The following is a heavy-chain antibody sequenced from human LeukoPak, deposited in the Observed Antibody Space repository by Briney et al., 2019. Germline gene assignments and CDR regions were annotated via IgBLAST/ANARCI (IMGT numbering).Heavy chain of an antibody. Sequence: PGGSLRLSCAASGFTFSSYGMHWVRQAPGKGLEWVAVIWYDGSNKYYADSVKGRFTISRDNSKNTLYLQMNSLRAEDTAVYYCAKVLGHWDAYYMDVWGKGTTVTVSS. CDR2: IWYDGSNK. CDR1: GFTFSSYG. J-gene: IGHJ6*03. V-gene: IGHV3-33*06. CDR3: AKVLGHWDAYYMDV. D-gene: IGHD7-27*01.